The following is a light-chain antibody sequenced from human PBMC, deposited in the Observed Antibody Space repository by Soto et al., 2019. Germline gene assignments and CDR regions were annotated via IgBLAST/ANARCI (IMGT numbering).Light chain of an antibody. V-gene: IGLV2-14*01. CDR2: EVS. CDR3: QSYDSTLSARYV. Sequence: QSALTQPASVSGSPGQSITISCTGTSSDVGAYNYVSWYQQHPGRAPKLMIYEVSSRPSGVPDRFSASTSGTSASLAITGLQAEDEGDYYCQSYDSTLSARYVFGTGTKVTVL. J-gene: IGLJ1*01. CDR1: SSDVGAYNY.